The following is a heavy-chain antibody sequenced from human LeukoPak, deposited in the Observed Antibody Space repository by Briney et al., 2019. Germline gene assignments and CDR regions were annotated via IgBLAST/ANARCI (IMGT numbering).Heavy chain of an antibody. J-gene: IGHJ6*03. D-gene: IGHD2-2*01. V-gene: IGHV5-51*01. CDR1: GSSFTSYW. CDR3: ARHYCSSTSCYEDYYYMDV. Sequence: GESLKISCKGSGSSFTSYWIGWVRQMPGKGLEWMGIIYPGDSDTRYSPSFQGQVTISADKSISTAYLQWSSLKASDTAMYYCARHYCSSTSCYEDYYYMDVWGKGTTVTVSS. CDR2: IYPGDSDT.